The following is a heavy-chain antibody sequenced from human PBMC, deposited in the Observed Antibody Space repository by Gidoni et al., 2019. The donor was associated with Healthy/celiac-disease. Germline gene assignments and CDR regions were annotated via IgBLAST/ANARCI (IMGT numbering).Heavy chain of an antibody. Sequence: QVQLVQSGAEVKKPGSSVKVSCEASGGTFSSYAISWVRQAPGQGIEWMGGIIPIFGTANYEQKFQGRVTITADKSTSTAYMELSSLRSEDTAVYYGARGWLVFLSPTRLAFDIWGQGTMVTVSS. J-gene: IGHJ3*02. CDR3: ARGWLVFLSPTRLAFDI. D-gene: IGHD6-19*01. CDR2: IIPIFGTA. V-gene: IGHV1-69*06. CDR1: GGTFSSYA.